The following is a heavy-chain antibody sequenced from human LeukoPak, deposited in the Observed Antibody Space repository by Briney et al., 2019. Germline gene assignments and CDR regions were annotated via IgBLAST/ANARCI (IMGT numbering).Heavy chain of an antibody. Sequence: GGSLRLSCAASGFTFSSYAMHWVRQAPGKGLEWVAVISYDGSNKYYADSVKGRFTISRDNSKNTLYLQMNSLRAEDTAVYYCAKGDSRGYWYWGQGTLVTVSS. CDR1: GFTFSSYA. J-gene: IGHJ4*02. V-gene: IGHV3-30-3*01. D-gene: IGHD3-22*01. CDR3: AKGDSRGYWY. CDR2: ISYDGSNK.